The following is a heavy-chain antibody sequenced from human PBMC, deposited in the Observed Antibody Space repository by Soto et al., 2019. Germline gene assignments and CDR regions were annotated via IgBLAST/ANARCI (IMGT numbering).Heavy chain of an antibody. CDR2: ITPSGNSI. CDR1: GFTFSDYY. Sequence: GGSLRLSCAASGFTFSDYYMSWIRQAPGKGLEWVSYITPSGNSIYYGDSVQGRFTISRDNTKNSVYLQMNSLRAEDTAVYFCARGHYGLDVWGQGTTVTVSS. J-gene: IGHJ6*02. V-gene: IGHV3-11*01. CDR3: ARGHYGLDV.